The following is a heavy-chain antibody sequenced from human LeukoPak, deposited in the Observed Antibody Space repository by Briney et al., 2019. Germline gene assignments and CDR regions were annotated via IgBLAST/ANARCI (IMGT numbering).Heavy chain of an antibody. CDR1: GGSISSGSYY. V-gene: IGHV4-61*02. Sequence: PSQTLSLTCTVSGGSISSGSYYWSWIRQPAGKGLEWIGRIYSSGSTNYNPSLKSRVAISMDTSKNQSSLELTSVTAADTAVYYCTRGWSAGGAFDFWGQGTVVTVSS. CDR2: IYSSGST. CDR3: TRGWSAGGAFDF. J-gene: IGHJ3*01. D-gene: IGHD2-15*01.